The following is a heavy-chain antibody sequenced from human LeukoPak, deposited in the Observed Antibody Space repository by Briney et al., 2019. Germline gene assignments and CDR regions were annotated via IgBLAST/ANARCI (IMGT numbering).Heavy chain of an antibody. CDR1: GGTFSSYA. D-gene: IGHD3/OR15-3a*01. CDR2: IIPIFGTA. V-gene: IGHV1-69*05. Sequence: ASVKVSCKASGGTFSSYAISWVRQAPGQGLEWMGGIIPIFGTANYAQKFQGRVTITTDESTSTAYMELSSLRSEDTAVYYCARGSTPAGLVAFDIWAQGTMVTVSS. J-gene: IGHJ3*02. CDR3: ARGSTPAGLVAFDI.